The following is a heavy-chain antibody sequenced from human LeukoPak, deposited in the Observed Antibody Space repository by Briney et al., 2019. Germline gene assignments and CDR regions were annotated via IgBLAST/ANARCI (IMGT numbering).Heavy chain of an antibody. CDR2: ISSSSSYI. D-gene: IGHD3-10*01. J-gene: IGHJ4*02. Sequence: GGSLRLSCATSGFTFSSYSMNWVRQAPGKGLEWVSSISSSSSYIYYADSVRGRFTISRDNAKNSLYLQMNSLRAEDTAVYYCARALYGSGSYYYWGQGTLVTVSS. CDR1: GFTFSSYS. CDR3: ARALYGSGSYYY. V-gene: IGHV3-21*01.